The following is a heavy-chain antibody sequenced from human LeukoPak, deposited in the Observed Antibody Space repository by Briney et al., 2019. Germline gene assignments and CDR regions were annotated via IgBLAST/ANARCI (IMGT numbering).Heavy chain of an antibody. J-gene: IGHJ5*02. D-gene: IGHD3-10*01. Sequence: VASVKVSRKASGGTFSSYAISWVRQAPGQGLEWMGGIIPIFGTANYAQKFQGRVTITADESTSTAYMELSSLRSEDTAVYYCASPVAYYYGSGSYRWENWFDPWGQGTLVTVSS. V-gene: IGHV1-69*13. CDR1: GGTFSSYA. CDR3: ASPVAYYYGSGSYRWENWFDP. CDR2: IIPIFGTA.